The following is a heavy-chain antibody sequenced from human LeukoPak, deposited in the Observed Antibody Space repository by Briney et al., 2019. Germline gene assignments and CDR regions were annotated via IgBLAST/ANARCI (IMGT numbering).Heavy chain of an antibody. CDR1: GGSIRNYY. CDR2: VYYSGSA. D-gene: IGHD5-18*01. Sequence: SETLSLTCSVSGGSIRNYYWSWIRQPPGKGLEWIGHVYYSGSANYNPSLKSRVIISVDASKNQFSLRLSSLTAADTAVYYCARGALDTKTRFDYWGQGTLVTVSS. J-gene: IGHJ4*02. V-gene: IGHV4-59*01. CDR3: ARGALDTKTRFDY.